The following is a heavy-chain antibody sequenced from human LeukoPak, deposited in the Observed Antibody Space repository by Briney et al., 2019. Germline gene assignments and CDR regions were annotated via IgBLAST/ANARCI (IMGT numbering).Heavy chain of an antibody. J-gene: IGHJ4*02. CDR1: GGSISSYY. Sequence: SETLSLTCTVSGGSISSYYWSWIRQPPGKGLEWIGYIYYSGSTNYNPSLKSRVTISVDTSKNQFSLKPSSVTAADTAVYYCASGWGSYTFFDYWGQGTLVTVSS. CDR2: IYYSGST. CDR3: ASGWGSYTFFDY. V-gene: IGHV4-59*08. D-gene: IGHD3-16*01.